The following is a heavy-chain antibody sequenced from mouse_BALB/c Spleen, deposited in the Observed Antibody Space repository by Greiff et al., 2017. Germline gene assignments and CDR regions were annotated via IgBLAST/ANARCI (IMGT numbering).Heavy chain of an antibody. CDR1: GYAFTNYL. D-gene: IGHD2-10*01. Sequence: VQVVESGAELVRPGTSVKVSCKASGYAFTNYLIEWVKQRPGQGLEWIGVINPGSGGTNYNEKFKGKATLTADKSSSTAYMQLSSLTSDDSAVYFCARSYYDLYYYAMDDWGQGTSVTVSA. V-gene: IGHV1-54*01. CDR3: ARSYYDLYYYAMDD. CDR2: INPGSGGT. J-gene: IGHJ4*01.